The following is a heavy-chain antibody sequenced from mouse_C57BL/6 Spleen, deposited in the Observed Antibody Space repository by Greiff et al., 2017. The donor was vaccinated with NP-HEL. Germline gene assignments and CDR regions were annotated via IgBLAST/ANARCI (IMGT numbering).Heavy chain of an antibody. V-gene: IGHV1-66*01. D-gene: IGHD3-2*02. CDR2: IYPGSGNT. CDR3: ASAKAQAPYYFDY. CDR1: GYSFTSYY. Sequence: QVQLKESGPELVKPGASVKISCKASGYSFTSYYIHWVKQRPGQGLEWIGWIYPGSGNTKYNEKFKGKAPLTADTSSSTAYMQLSSLTSEDSAVYYCASAKAQAPYYFDYWGQGTTLTVSS. J-gene: IGHJ2*01.